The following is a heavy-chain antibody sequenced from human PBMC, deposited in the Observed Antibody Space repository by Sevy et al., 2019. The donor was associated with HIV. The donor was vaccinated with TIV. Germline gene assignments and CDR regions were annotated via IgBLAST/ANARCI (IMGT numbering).Heavy chain of an antibody. V-gene: IGHV3-33*06. CDR2: IWFDGSNK. CDR3: AKAVADSNYYYGLDV. CDR1: GFTFSTYS. J-gene: IGHJ6*02. Sequence: GGSLRFSCAASGFTFSTYSMHWVRQAPGKGLEWVALIWFDGSNKYYADSVKGRFTISRDNSKNTLYLQMNSLRAEDTAVYYCAKAVADSNYYYGLDVWGQGTTVTVSS. D-gene: IGHD6-19*01.